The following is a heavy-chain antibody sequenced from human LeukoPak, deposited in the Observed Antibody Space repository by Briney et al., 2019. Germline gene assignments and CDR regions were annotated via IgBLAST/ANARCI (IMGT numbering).Heavy chain of an antibody. V-gene: IGHV3-30*18. CDR2: VSFDGGNK. Sequence: GGSLRLSCAASGFTFSSYGMHWVRQAPGKGLEWVAVVSFDGGNKIYADSVKGRFTISRDNSKNTLYLQINSLRAEDTAVYYCAKDLMTTVVTRGWYFDLWGRGTLVTV. CDR1: GFTFSSYG. CDR3: AKDLMTTVVTRGWYFDL. J-gene: IGHJ2*01. D-gene: IGHD4-23*01.